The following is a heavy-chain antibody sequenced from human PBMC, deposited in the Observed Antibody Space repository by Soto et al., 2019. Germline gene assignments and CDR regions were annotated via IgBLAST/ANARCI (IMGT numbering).Heavy chain of an antibody. CDR2: INAGNGNT. D-gene: IGHD4-17*01. Sequence: ASVKVSCKASGYTFTSYAMHWVRQAPGQRLEWMGWINAGNGNTKYSQKFQGRVNITRDTSASTAYMELSRLRSEDTAVYYCATELYGDYLLQALWGQGTLVTVSS. J-gene: IGHJ4*02. CDR3: ATELYGDYLLQAL. V-gene: IGHV1-3*01. CDR1: GYTFTSYA.